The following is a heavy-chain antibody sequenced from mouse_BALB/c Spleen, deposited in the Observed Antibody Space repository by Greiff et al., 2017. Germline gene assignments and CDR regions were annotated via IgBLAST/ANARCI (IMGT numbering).Heavy chain of an antibody. D-gene: IGHD1-1*01. CDR3: ARGYYGYFDY. V-gene: IGHV14-3*02. J-gene: IGHJ2*01. CDR1: GFNIKDTY. Sequence: DVKLVESGAELVKPGASVKLSCTASGFNIKDTYMHWVKQRPEQGLEWIGRIDPANGNTKYDPKFQGKATITADTSSNTAYLQLSSLTSEDTAVYYCARGYYGYFDYWGQGTTLTVSS. CDR2: IDPANGNT.